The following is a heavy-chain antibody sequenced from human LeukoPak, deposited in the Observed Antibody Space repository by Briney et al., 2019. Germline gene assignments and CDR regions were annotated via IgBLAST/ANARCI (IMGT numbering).Heavy chain of an antibody. CDR2: IYYSGST. D-gene: IGHD6-13*01. CDR1: GGSISSYY. V-gene: IGHV4-59*13. CDR3: ARDTIAATLTDYYYYGMDV. J-gene: IGHJ6*02. Sequence: PSETLSLTCTVSGGSISSYYWSWIRQPPGKGLEWSGYIYYSGSTNYNPSLKSRVTISVDTSKNQFSLKLSSVTAADTAVYYCARDTIAATLTDYYYYGMDVWGQGTTVTVSS.